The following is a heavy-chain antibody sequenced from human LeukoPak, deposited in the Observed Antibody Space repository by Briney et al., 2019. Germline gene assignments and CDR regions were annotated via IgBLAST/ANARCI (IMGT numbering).Heavy chain of an antibody. V-gene: IGHV4-30-4*01. CDR2: IHYSGSS. Sequence: SETLSLTCTVSGNSISSGDYYWSWLRQPPGTGLEWIGYIHYSGSSDYNPALKSRVSTSVDASKNQFSLKLTSVTAADTAVYFCVSRADWFDPWGPGTLVTVSS. CDR1: GNSISSGDYY. CDR3: VSRADWFDP. J-gene: IGHJ5*02.